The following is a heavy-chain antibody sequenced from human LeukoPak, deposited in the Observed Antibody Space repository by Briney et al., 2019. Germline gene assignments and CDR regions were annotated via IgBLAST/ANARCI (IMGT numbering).Heavy chain of an antibody. D-gene: IGHD1-26*01. CDR1: GGSISSGSYC. CDR3: ARRSRQDDLDP. Sequence: KTSQTLSLTCTVSGGSISSGSYCWSWLRQPAGKGLEWTGHIYTSGSTNYNPSLKSRVTISVDTSKNQFSLKLSSVTAADTAVYYCARRSRQDDLDPWGQGTLVTVSS. J-gene: IGHJ5*02. CDR2: IYTSGST. V-gene: IGHV4-61*09.